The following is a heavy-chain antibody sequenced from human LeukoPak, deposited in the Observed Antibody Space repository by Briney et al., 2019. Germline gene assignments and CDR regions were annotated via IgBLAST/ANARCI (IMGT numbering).Heavy chain of an antibody. V-gene: IGHV3-33*01. D-gene: IGHD6-13*01. Sequence: GGSLRLSCAASGFTFSSYGMHWVRQAPGKGREWVVVIWYDGSIKFYVDSVKGRFTISRDNAKNSLYLQMNSLRAEDTAVYYCARDGIAAAGIESLDAFDIWGQRTMVTVSS. CDR3: ARDGIAAAGIESLDAFDI. J-gene: IGHJ3*02. CDR1: GFTFSSYG. CDR2: IWYDGSIK.